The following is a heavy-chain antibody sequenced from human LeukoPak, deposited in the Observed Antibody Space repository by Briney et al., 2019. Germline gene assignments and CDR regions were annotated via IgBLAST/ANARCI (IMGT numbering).Heavy chain of an antibody. CDR2: LYTGGGT. D-gene: IGHD3-3*01. CDR3: ARVSAGDYYFDY. Sequence: PGGSLRLSCAASGFSVRTTYMSWVRQAPGKGLEWVSVLYTGGGTDHADSVKGRFTISRDNAKNSLYLQMNSLRAEDTAVYYCARVSAGDYYFDYWGQGTLVTVSS. J-gene: IGHJ4*02. V-gene: IGHV3-53*01. CDR1: GFSVRTTY.